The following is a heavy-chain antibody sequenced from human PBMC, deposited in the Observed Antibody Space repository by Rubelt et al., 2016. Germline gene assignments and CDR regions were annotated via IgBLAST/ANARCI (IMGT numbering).Heavy chain of an antibody. D-gene: IGHD3-22*01. CDR1: GYTFTGYY. CDR2: LNPNSGGT. Sequence: QVQLVQSGAEVKKPGASVKVSCKASGYTFTGYYMHWVRQAPGLGLEWMGWLNPNSGGTNYAQTFHARVTRNRDTPITAAYMGLSRLMSGDTAVYYCARFAIGGHSSGYLFDYWGQGTLVTVSS. V-gene: IGHV1-2*02. CDR3: ARFAIGGHSSGYLFDY. J-gene: IGHJ4*02.